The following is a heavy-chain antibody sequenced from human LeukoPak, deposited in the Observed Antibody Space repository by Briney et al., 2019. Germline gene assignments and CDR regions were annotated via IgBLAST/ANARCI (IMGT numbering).Heavy chain of an antibody. D-gene: IGHD3-10*01. CDR3: ARGTLNMVRGVIIPYSFDY. CDR2: INRNGGGT. J-gene: IGHJ4*02. CDR1: GFTFNGYG. Sequence: GGSLRLSCAASGFTFNGYGMSWVRQAPGKGLEWVSDINRNGGGTDYADSVKGRFTISRDNAKNSLYLQMNSLRAEDTALYYCARGTLNMVRGVIIPYSFDYWGQGTLVTVSS. V-gene: IGHV3-20*04.